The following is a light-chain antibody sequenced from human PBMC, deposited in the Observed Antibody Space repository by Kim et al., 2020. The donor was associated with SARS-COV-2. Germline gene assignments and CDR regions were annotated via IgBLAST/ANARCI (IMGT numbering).Light chain of an antibody. CDR2: ENK. V-gene: IGLV6-57*03. CDR1: SGFIATNY. CDR3: QSYDNNNHVV. Sequence: VIISCTRSSGFIATNYVQWYQQRPGSAPISVIYENKERAPGVPDRFSGSVDSSSNAASLTISGLMTEDEADYYCQSYDNNNHVVFGGGTQLTVL. J-gene: IGLJ2*01.